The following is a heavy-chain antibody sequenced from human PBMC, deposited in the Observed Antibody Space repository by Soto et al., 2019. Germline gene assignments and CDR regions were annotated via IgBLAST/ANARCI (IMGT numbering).Heavy chain of an antibody. J-gene: IGHJ4*02. CDR1: GFTFSSYG. Sequence: GGSLRLSCAASGFTFSSYGMHWVRQAPGKGLEWVAVIWYDGSNKYYADSVKGRFTISRDNSKNTLYLQMNSLRAEDTAVCYCARDCSSTSCYPDYWGQGTLVTVSS. V-gene: IGHV3-33*01. CDR2: IWYDGSNK. D-gene: IGHD2-2*01. CDR3: ARDCSSTSCYPDY.